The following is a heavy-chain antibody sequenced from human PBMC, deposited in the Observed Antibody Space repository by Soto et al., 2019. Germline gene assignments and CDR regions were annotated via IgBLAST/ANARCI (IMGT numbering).Heavy chain of an antibody. D-gene: IGHD6-13*01. CDR3: ARVGGSSWRKGTGWFDP. CDR2: IYHSGST. J-gene: IGHJ5*02. CDR1: GGSISSGGYS. V-gene: IGHV4-30-2*01. Sequence: SETLSLTCAVSGGSISSGGYSWSWILQPPGKGLEWIGYIYHSGSTYYNPSLKSRVTISVDRSKNQFSLKLSAVTAADTAVYYCARVGGSSWRKGTGWFDPWGQGTLVTVSS.